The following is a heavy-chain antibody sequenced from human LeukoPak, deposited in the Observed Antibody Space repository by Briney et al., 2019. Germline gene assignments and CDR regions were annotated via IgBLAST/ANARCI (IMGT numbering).Heavy chain of an antibody. CDR3: ARDGGLQRF. D-gene: IGHD3-16*01. Sequence: SETLSLTCTVSGGSISNYYWSWIRQPPGKGLEWIGYIYSSGSTNYNPSLKSRVTISVDTSKNQFSLKLSSVTAADTAVYYCARDGGLQRFWGQGALVTVSS. CDR2: IYSSGST. V-gene: IGHV4-59*12. CDR1: GGSISNYY. J-gene: IGHJ4*02.